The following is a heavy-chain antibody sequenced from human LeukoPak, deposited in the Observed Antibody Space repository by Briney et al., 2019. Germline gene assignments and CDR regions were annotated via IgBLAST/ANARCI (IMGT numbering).Heavy chain of an antibody. J-gene: IGHJ4*02. D-gene: IGHD1-1*01. CDR2: IIPILGIA. V-gene: IGHV1-69*04. CDR1: GGTFSSYA. Sequence: SVKVSCKASGGTFSSYAISWVRQAPGQGLEWMGRIIPILGIANYAQKFQGRVTITADKSTSTAYMEPSSLRSEDTAVYYCARELMRVQTYFDYWGQGTLVTVSS. CDR3: ARELMRVQTYFDY.